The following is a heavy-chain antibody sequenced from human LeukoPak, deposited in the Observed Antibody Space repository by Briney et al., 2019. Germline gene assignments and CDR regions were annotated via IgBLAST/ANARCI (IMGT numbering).Heavy chain of an antibody. D-gene: IGHD5-12*01. Sequence: GGSLRLSCAASGFTLSSYWMHWVRQAPGKGLVWVARINNDGSTTNYADSVKGRFTISRDNAKNTLYLQMNSLRAEDTAVYYCARDLVVATGPDYWGQGTLVTVSS. CDR1: GFTLSSYW. J-gene: IGHJ4*02. CDR3: ARDLVVATGPDY. V-gene: IGHV3-74*01. CDR2: INNDGSTT.